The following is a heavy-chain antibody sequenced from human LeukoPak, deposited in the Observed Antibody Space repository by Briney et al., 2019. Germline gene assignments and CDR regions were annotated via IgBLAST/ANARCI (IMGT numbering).Heavy chain of an antibody. J-gene: IGHJ4*02. CDR3: AKSAYFWSGYYNPFFDY. Sequence: GGSLRLSCAASGLTFSEHSMSWIRQAPGKGLEWVSYISSSGSIIYYADSVKGRFTISRDNSKNTLYLQMNSLRAEDTAVYYCAKSAYFWSGYYNPFFDYWGQGTLVTVSS. D-gene: IGHD3-3*01. CDR2: ISSSGSII. CDR1: GLTFSEHS. V-gene: IGHV3-11*01.